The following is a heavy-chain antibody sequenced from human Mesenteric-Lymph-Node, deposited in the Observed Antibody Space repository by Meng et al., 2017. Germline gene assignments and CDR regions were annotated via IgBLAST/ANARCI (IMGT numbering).Heavy chain of an antibody. CDR3: ARSSTYYDFWSGYSGLDY. Sequence: QVQLVESGGGVVQPGRSLRLACAAAGVPFSSYARHWVRQAPGKGLEWVAVISYDGSKKYYADSVKGRFTISRDNSKNTLYLQVNSLRVEDTAVYYCARSSTYYDFWSGYSGLDYRGQGTLVTVSS. J-gene: IGHJ4*02. CDR2: ISYDGSKK. D-gene: IGHD3-3*01. CDR1: GVPFSSYA. V-gene: IGHV3-30-3*01.